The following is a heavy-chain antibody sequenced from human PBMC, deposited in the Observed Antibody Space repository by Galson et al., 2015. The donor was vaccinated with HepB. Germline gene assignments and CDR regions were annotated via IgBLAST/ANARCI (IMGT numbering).Heavy chain of an antibody. Sequence: SLRLSCAASGFTFSDYYMSWIRQAPGKGLEWVSYISSSSSYTNYADSVKGRFTIPRDNAKNSLYLQMNSLRAEDTAVYYCARGSASSSWDFDYWGQGTLVTVSS. V-gene: IGHV3-11*06. J-gene: IGHJ4*02. CDR1: GFTFSDYY. CDR2: ISSSSSYT. CDR3: ARGSASSSWDFDY. D-gene: IGHD6-13*01.